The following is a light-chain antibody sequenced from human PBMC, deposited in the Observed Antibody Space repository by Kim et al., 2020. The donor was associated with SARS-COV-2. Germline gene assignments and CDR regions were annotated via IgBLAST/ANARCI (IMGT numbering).Light chain of an antibody. V-gene: IGLV1-47*02. CDR3: AAWDDSLSGYV. CDR1: SASNGRNY. J-gene: IGLJ1*01. Sequence: QNVTNSCSGSSASNGRNYVYCYQQFPGPATKHHIYSNNRRPSGVPDQFSGPKSGTSASLAISGQRSEDEADYYCAAWDDSLSGYVFGTGAKVTVL. CDR2: SNN.